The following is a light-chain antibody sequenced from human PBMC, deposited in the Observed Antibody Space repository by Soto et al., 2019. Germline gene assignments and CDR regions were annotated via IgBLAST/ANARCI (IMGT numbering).Light chain of an antibody. V-gene: IGKV1-39*01. CDR2: AAS. Sequence: DIQMTQSPSSLSASVGDRVTITCRASQSISSYLNWYQQKPGKAPKLLIYAASSLQSGVPSRFSGSGSGTDFTLTIISLQPEDFATYSCQQSYSTPYTFGQGTKLEIK. J-gene: IGKJ2*01. CDR3: QQSYSTPYT. CDR1: QSISSY.